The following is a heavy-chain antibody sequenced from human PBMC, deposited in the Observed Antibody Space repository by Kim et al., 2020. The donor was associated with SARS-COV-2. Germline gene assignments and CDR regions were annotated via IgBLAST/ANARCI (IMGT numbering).Heavy chain of an antibody. V-gene: IGHV3-30*04. Sequence: GGSLRLSCAASGFTFSGYPMHWVRQTPGKGMEWVAVISSDGSNKYYADSVKGRFTISRDNSKNTLYLQMNRLRTEDTAVYYCAKVSGSSSQSYSYNYGLDVWGQGSTVTVPS. CDR1: GFTFSGYP. CDR3: AKVSGSSSQSYSYNYGLDV. CDR2: ISSDGSNK. D-gene: IGHD6-13*01. J-gene: IGHJ6*01.